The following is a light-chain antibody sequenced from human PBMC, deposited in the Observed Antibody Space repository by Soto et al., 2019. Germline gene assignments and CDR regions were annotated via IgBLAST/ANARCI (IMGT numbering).Light chain of an antibody. CDR3: ATWESSLNVGV. CDR2: DTN. V-gene: IGLV1-51*01. J-gene: IGLJ3*02. Sequence: QSVVTQPPSVSGAPGQSITISCSGSSSNIGYNYVSWYQHLPGTAPKLVIYDTNKRPSGIPDRFSGSKSGTSATLGITGLQTGDEADYYCATWESSLNVGVFGGGTKLTVL. CDR1: SSNIGYNY.